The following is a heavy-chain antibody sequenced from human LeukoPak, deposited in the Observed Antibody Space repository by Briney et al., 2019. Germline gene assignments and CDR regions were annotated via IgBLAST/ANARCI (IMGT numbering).Heavy chain of an antibody. CDR2: INHSGST. J-gene: IGHJ4*02. Sequence: SETLSLTCAVYGGSFSGYYWSWIRQPPGKGLEWIGEINHSGSTNYNPSLKSRVTISVDTSKNQFSLKLSSVTAADTAVYYCARRYDYVWGSYRSGFDYWGQGTLVTVSS. CDR1: GGSFSGYY. CDR3: ARRYDYVWGSYRSGFDY. V-gene: IGHV4-34*01. D-gene: IGHD3-16*02.